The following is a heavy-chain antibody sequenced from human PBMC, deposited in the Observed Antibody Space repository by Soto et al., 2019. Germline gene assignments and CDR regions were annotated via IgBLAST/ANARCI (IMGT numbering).Heavy chain of an antibody. CDR3: ARGAGSGWDYYYYGMDV. Sequence: QVQLQQWGAGLLKPSETLSLTCGVYGGSFSGYYWSWIRQPPGKGLEWIGEINHSGSIKYNPSLKRRVTISVDTSKTQFSLKLSSVTAAETAVYYCARGAGSGWDYYYYGMDVWGQGTTVTVSS. CDR2: INHSGSI. V-gene: IGHV4-34*01. J-gene: IGHJ6*02. CDR1: GGSFSGYY. D-gene: IGHD6-19*01.